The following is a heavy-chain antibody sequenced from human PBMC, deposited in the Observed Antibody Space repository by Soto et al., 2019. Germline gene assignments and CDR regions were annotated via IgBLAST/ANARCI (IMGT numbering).Heavy chain of an antibody. V-gene: IGHV1-69*08. Sequence: QVQLVQSGAEVKKPGSSVKVSCKASGGTFSSYTISWVRQAPGQGLEWMGRIIPILGIANYAQKFQGRVTITADKSTSTAYMELSSLRSEDMAVYYCARDVGSLWFAGWGQGTMVTVSS. D-gene: IGHD3-10*01. CDR2: IIPILGIA. CDR3: ARDVGSLWFAG. CDR1: GGTFSSYT. J-gene: IGHJ3*01.